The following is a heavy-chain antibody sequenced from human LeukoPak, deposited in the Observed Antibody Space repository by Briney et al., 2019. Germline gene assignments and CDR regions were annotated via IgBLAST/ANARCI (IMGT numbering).Heavy chain of an antibody. CDR1: GFTFSSYG. CDR2: IWYDGSNK. V-gene: IGHV3-33*01. CDR3: ASCGSYSVVGAFDI. D-gene: IGHD1-26*01. J-gene: IGHJ3*02. Sequence: QTGGSLRLSCAASGFTFSSYGMHWVRQAPGKGLEWVAVIWYDGSNKYYADSVKGRFTISRDNSKNTLYLQMNSLRAEDTAVYYCASCGSYSVVGAFDIWGQGTMVTVSS.